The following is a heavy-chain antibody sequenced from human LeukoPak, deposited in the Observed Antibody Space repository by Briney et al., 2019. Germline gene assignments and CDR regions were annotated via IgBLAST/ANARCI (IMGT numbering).Heavy chain of an antibody. Sequence: ASVKVSCKASGYTFTDYYMHWVRQAPGQGLDWMGWINPNSGGTYYAQKFQGRVTMTRDTSISAACMEVSSLTSDDTGVYYCARPRDGYNYEAFDIWGQGTTVTVSS. CDR2: INPNSGGT. D-gene: IGHD5-24*01. CDR1: GYTFTDYY. J-gene: IGHJ3*02. CDR3: ARPRDGYNYEAFDI. V-gene: IGHV1-2*02.